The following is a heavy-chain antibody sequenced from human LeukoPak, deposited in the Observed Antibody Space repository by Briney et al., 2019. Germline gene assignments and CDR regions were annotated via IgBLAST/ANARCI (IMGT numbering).Heavy chain of an antibody. Sequence: GGSLRLSCAASGFTFSSYWMSWVRQAPGKGLEWVANIKQDGSEKYYVDSVKGRFTISRDDAKNSLYLQMNSLRAEDTAVYYCARAVVRGVIITFDYWGQGTLVTVSS. CDR1: GFTFSSYW. CDR2: IKQDGSEK. V-gene: IGHV3-7*01. J-gene: IGHJ4*02. CDR3: ARAVVRGVIITFDY. D-gene: IGHD3-10*01.